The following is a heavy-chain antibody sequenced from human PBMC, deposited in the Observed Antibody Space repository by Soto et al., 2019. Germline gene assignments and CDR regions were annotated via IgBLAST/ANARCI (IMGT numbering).Heavy chain of an antibody. D-gene: IGHD3-22*01. CDR2: IYYSGRT. Sequence: QVQLQESGPGLVKPSQTLSLTCTVSGRSISSVDYYWSWIRQHPGKGLEWIGYIYYSGRTYYNSXLKSRVIISVXXSXNRXSLKLSSVTAADTAVYYCASSYYDSSPYYYYGMDFWGRGTTVTVSS. CDR3: ASSYYDSSPYYYYGMDF. J-gene: IGHJ6*02. V-gene: IGHV4-31*03. CDR1: GRSISSVDYY.